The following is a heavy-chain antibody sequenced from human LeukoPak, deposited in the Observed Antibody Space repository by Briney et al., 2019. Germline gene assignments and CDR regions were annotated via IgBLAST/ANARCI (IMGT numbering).Heavy chain of an antibody. V-gene: IGHV4-39*07. CDR2: IYYSGST. CDR1: GGSISSSTYY. Sequence: SETLSLTCTVSGGSISSSTYYWGWLRQPPGKGLEWIGSIYYSGSTYYNPSLKSRVTISVDTSKNQFSLKLSSVTAADTAVYYCARGPPDCSSTSCYAFDAFDIWGQGTMVTVSS. J-gene: IGHJ3*02. CDR3: ARGPPDCSSTSCYAFDAFDI. D-gene: IGHD2-2*01.